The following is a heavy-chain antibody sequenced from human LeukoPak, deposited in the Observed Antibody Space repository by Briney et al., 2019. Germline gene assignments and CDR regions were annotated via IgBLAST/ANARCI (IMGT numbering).Heavy chain of an antibody. J-gene: IGHJ4*02. Sequence: GESLKISCKCSGYSFTNFWIGRVRQVPGKGLEWMGIIYPADSNTRYSPSLQGQVTMSADTSSSTAYLQWSSLRASDTAMFNCARTHGGDYFDFWGQGTLVSVSS. D-gene: IGHD3-16*01. V-gene: IGHV5-51*01. CDR1: GYSFTNFW. CDR3: ARTHGGDYFDF. CDR2: IYPADSNT.